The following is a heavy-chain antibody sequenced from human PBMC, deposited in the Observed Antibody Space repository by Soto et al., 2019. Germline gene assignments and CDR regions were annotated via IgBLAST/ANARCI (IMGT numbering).Heavy chain of an antibody. Sequence: EVQLLESGGGLVQPGGSLRLSCAASGFAFSTNAMTWVRQAPGKGLEWVTTMSGDGTRTYYADSVKGRFTISGDNSKTTVFLEMNSLRADDTAVYYCAKDRDDSIWFGLNFLDYWGLGTLVTVSS. V-gene: IGHV3-23*01. J-gene: IGHJ4*02. D-gene: IGHD6-13*01. CDR3: AKDRDDSIWFGLNFLDY. CDR1: GFAFSTNA. CDR2: MSGDGTRT.